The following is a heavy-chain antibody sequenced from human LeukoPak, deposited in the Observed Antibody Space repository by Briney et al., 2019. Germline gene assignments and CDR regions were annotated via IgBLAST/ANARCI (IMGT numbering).Heavy chain of an antibody. J-gene: IGHJ4*02. CDR3: ARRYCSGGSCYPDY. CDR2: INPSGGGT. Sequence: ASVKVSCKAFGYTFTSYYIHWVRQAPGQGLEWMGWINPSGGGTKYAQKFQGRVTMTRDTSISTAYMDLSTLTSDDTAVYFCARRYCSGGSCYPDYWGQGTLVTVSS. CDR1: GYTFTSYY. D-gene: IGHD2-15*01. V-gene: IGHV1-2*02.